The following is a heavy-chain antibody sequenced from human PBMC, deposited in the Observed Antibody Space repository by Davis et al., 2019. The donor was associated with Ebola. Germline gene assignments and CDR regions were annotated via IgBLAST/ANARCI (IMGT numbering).Heavy chain of an antibody. D-gene: IGHD3-16*01. CDR2: INHSGST. CDR1: GGSISSSSYY. V-gene: IGHV4-39*07. CDR3: ARGGPSPYWYFDL. Sequence: SETLSLTCTVSGGSISSSSYYWSWIRQPPGKGLEWIGEINHSGSTNYNPSLKSRVTISVDTSKNQFSLKLSSVTAADTAVYYCARGGPSPYWYFDLWGRGTLVTVSS. J-gene: IGHJ2*01.